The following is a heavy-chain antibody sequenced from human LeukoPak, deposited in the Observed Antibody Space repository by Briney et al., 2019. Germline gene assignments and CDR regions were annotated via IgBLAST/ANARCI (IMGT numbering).Heavy chain of an antibody. D-gene: IGHD1-1*01. CDR3: ARDFAQLERPFDY. V-gene: IGHV1-46*01. CDR1: GYTFTSYY. CDR2: INPSGGST. J-gene: IGHJ4*02. Sequence: ASVKVSCKASGYTFTSYYMHWVRQAPGQGLEWMGIINPSGGSTSYAQKFQGRVTITRDTSASTAYMELSSLRSEDTAVYYCARDFAQLERPFDYWGQGTLVTVSS.